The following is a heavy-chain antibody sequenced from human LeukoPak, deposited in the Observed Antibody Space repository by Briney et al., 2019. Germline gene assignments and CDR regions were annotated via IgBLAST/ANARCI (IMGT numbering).Heavy chain of an antibody. V-gene: IGHV3-33*01. CDR2: IWYDGSNK. D-gene: IGHD6-19*01. Sequence: GRSLRLSCAASGFTFSSYGMHWVRQAPGKGLEWVAVIWYDGSNKYYADSVKGRFTISRDNSKNTLYLQMNSLRAEDTAVHYCAASPPDIAYQYSSGWYFDYWGQGTLVTVSS. CDR1: GFTFSSYG. J-gene: IGHJ4*02. CDR3: AASPPDIAYQYSSGWYFDY.